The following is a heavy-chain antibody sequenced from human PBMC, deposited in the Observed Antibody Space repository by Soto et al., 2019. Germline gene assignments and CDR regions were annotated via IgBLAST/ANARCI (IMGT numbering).Heavy chain of an antibody. V-gene: IGHV5-51*01. CDR3: ARLPVSVNYYYGMDF. D-gene: IGHD3-10*01. CDR2: IYPGDSET. J-gene: IGHJ6*02. CDR1: GYSCSHSW. Sequence: GESLKISCKGSGYSCSHSWIAWVRQMPGKGLEWMGIIYPGDSETRYSPSSQGQVTISADKSISTAYLQWSSLKASDTAMYYCARLPVSVNYYYGMDFCGQGPTVTVSS.